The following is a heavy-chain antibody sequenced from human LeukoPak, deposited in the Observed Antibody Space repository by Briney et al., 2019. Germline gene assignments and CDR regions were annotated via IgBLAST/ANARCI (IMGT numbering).Heavy chain of an antibody. CDR3: ARHYYGSGSNRPYYFDY. CDR2: IYYSGST. J-gene: IGHJ4*02. D-gene: IGHD3-10*01. V-gene: IGHV4-39*01. CDR1: GGSISSYY. Sequence: SETLSLTCTVPGGSISSYYWGWIRQPPGKGLEWIGSIYYSGSTYYNPSLKSRVTISVDTSKNQFSLKLSSVTAADTAVYYCARHYYGSGSNRPYYFDYWGQGTLVTVSS.